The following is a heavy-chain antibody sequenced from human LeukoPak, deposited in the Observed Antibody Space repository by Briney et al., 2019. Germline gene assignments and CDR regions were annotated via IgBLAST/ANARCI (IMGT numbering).Heavy chain of an antibody. V-gene: IGHV3-21*01. Sequence: GGSLRLSCAASGFTFSSYSMNWVRQAPGKGLEWVSSISSSSSYIYYADSVKGRFTISRDNAKNSLYLQMNSLRAEDTAVYYCAREAGHGGFDYWGQGTLVTVSS. J-gene: IGHJ4*02. CDR3: AREAGHGGFDY. CDR1: GFTFSSYS. CDR2: ISSSSSYI. D-gene: IGHD3-16*01.